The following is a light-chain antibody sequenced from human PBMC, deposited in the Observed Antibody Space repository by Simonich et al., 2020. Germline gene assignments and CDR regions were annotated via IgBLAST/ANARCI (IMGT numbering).Light chain of an antibody. J-gene: IGLJ2*01. CDR2: EGS. V-gene: IGLV2-23*01. CDR1: SSDVGGYNY. Sequence: QSALTQPASVSGSPGQSITISCTGTSSDVGGYNYVPWYQQHPCKAPKLMIYEGSNRPSGVSNRFSGSKSGNTASLTISGLQAEDEADYYCCSYAGSSTSVVFGGGTKLTVL. CDR3: CSYAGSSTSVV.